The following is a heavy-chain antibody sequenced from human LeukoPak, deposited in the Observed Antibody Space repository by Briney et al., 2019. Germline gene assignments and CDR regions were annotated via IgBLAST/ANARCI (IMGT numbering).Heavy chain of an antibody. Sequence: GGSLRLSCAASGFTFSSYWMHWVRQAPGKGLEWVSRINSDGSGTTYADSVKGRFTISRDNAKNTLYLQMNSLRAEDTAVYYCAKPIRHEQWLAPKKYYFDYWGQGTLVSVSS. CDR1: GFTFSSYW. CDR3: AKPIRHEQWLAPKKYYFDY. CDR2: INSDGSGT. J-gene: IGHJ4*02. V-gene: IGHV3-74*01. D-gene: IGHD6-19*01.